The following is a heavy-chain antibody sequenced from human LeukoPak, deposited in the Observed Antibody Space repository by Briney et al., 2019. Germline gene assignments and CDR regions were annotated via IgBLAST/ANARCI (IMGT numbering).Heavy chain of an antibody. CDR2: VSGSGGKT. V-gene: IGHV3-23*01. D-gene: IGHD6-13*01. J-gene: IGHJ4*02. Sequence: GGSLRLSCAASGFMFNSYVMSWVRQAPGKGLEWVSAVSGSGGKTYYADSVKGRFTISRDNSKNTVSLQMNSLRAEDTAVYYCAKEDRVIAAPYLDYWGQGTLVTVSS. CDR3: AKEDRVIAAPYLDY. CDR1: GFMFNSYV.